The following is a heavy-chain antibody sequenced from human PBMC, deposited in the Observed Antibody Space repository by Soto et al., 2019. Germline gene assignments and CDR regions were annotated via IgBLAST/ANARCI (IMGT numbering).Heavy chain of an antibody. D-gene: IGHD3-16*02. CDR2: INAGNGNT. V-gene: IGHV1-3*01. Sequence: ASVKVSCKASGYTFTSYAMHWVRQAPGQRLEWMGWINAGNGNTKYSQKFQGRVTITRDTSASTAYMELSSLRSEDTAVYYCARGDYVWGSYRYMAPDYWGQGTLVTVS. CDR1: GYTFTSYA. J-gene: IGHJ4*02. CDR3: ARGDYVWGSYRYMAPDY.